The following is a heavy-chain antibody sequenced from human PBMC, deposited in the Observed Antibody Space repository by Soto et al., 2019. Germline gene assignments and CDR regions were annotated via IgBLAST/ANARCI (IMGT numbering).Heavy chain of an antibody. J-gene: IGHJ4*02. V-gene: IGHV3-23*01. CDR3: AKFGMATTKRSPPHYIDY. CDR1: GFTFSSYA. D-gene: IGHD1-1*01. CDR2: ISGSGGGT. Sequence: GGSLRLSCAASGFTFSSYAMSWVRQAPGKGLEWVSSISGSGGGTYYADSVKGRFTFSRDNSKNTLYLQMNSLRAEDTAVYYCAKFGMATTKRSPPHYIDYWGQGALVTVSS.